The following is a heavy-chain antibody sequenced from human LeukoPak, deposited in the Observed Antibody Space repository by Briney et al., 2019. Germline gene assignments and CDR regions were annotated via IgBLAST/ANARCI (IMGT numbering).Heavy chain of an antibody. CDR2: INPNNGGT. V-gene: IGHV1-2*02. D-gene: IGHD3-10*01. J-gene: IGHJ4*02. CDR1: GYTFNGYY. Sequence: GASVKVSCKSSGYTFNGYYMHWVQQAPGQGLEWMGWINPNNGGTKYAQNFQGRVTMTRDTSISTAYMELDRLRFDDTAVYYCARDSGEVPDYWGQGTLVTVSS. CDR3: ARDSGEVPDY.